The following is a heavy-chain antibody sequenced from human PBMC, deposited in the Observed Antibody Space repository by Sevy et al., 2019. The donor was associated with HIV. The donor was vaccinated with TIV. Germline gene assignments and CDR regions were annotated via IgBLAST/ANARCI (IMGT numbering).Heavy chain of an antibody. Sequence: SETLSLTCAVSGYSISSGYYWGWSRQSPGKGLEWIGSIYESGRTFYNPSLESRVTMSVDTSKNQFSLKLNSMTAADTAVYYCARLRDILVIPAGGYFDYWGQRTLVTVSS. CDR2: IYESGRT. J-gene: IGHJ4*02. V-gene: IGHV4-38-2*01. CDR3: ARLRDILVIPAGGYFDY. CDR1: GYSISSGYY. D-gene: IGHD2-2*01.